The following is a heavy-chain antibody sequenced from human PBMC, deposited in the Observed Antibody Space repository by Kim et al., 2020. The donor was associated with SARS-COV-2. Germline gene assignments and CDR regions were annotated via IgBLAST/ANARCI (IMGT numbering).Heavy chain of an antibody. D-gene: IGHD1-26*01. V-gene: IGHV4-39*07. Sequence: SETLSLTCIVSGASISSSSSYWGWIRQPPGKGLEWIGSIYYTGSTYYNPSLKSRVAISVDTSKNQFSLRLNSVTAADTALYYCAKHIVEAAPAFYYGIDVWGQGTTVTVS. CDR1: GASISSSSSY. CDR3: AKHIVEAAPAFYYGIDV. CDR2: IYYTGST. J-gene: IGHJ6*02.